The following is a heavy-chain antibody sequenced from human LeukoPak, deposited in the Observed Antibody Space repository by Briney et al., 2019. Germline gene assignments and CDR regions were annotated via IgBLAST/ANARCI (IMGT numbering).Heavy chain of an antibody. CDR3: ARSTSSFDS. D-gene: IGHD6-19*01. V-gene: IGHV4-61*03. CDR1: GVSVSSDSYY. J-gene: IGHJ4*02. Sequence: PSETLSLTCTVSGVSVSSDSYYWTWIRQPPGKGLEWIGYIYHSGSTNYNPSLKSRVTISVDMSKNHFSLRLDSVTAADTALYFCARSTSSFDSWGQGTRVTVSS. CDR2: IYHSGST.